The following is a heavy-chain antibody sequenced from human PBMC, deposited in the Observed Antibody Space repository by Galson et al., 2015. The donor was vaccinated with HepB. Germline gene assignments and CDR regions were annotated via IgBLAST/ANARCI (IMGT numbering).Heavy chain of an antibody. Sequence: SLRLSCAASGFTFSNAWMNWVRQAPGKGLEWVGRIKSKTDGGTTDYAAPVKGRFTISRDDSKNTLYLQMISLKTEDTAVYYCTTDSTSGYSSSWYYVDYWGQGTLVTVSS. CDR3: TTDSTSGYSSSWYYVDY. CDR1: GFTFSNAW. V-gene: IGHV3-15*07. CDR2: IKSKTDGGTT. D-gene: IGHD6-13*01. J-gene: IGHJ4*02.